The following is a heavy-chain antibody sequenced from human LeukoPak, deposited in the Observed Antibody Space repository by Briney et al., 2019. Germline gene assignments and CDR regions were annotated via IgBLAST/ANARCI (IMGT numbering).Heavy chain of an antibody. J-gene: IGHJ3*02. CDR3: ARVSSSAFDI. CDR2: IHHSGST. V-gene: IGHV4-38-2*02. D-gene: IGHD6-6*01. Sequence: SETLSLTCIVSGYSISSGYFWGWIRQPPGKGLEWIGNIHHSGSTYYNPSLKSRVTISVDTSKNQLSLKLSSVTAADTAVYYCARVSSSAFDIWGQGTMVTVSS. CDR1: GYSISSGYF.